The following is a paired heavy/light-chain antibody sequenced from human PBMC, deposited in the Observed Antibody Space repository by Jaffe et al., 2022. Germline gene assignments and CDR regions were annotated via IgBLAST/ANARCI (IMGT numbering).Light chain of an antibody. CDR2: DAS. J-gene: IGKJ1*01. V-gene: IGKV1-33*01. CDR3: QQYDNLPQWT. CDR1: QDISNY. Sequence: DIQMTQSPSSLSASVGDRVTITCQASQDISNYLNWYQQKPGKAPKLLIYDASNLETGVPSRFSGSGSGTDFTFTISSLQPEDIATYYCQQYDNLPQWTFGQGTKVEIK.
Heavy chain of an antibody. Sequence: QVQLVQSGAEVKKPGSSVKVSCKASGGTFSSYAISWVRQAPGQGLEWMGGIIPIFGTANYAQKFQGRVTITTDESTSTAYMELSSLRSEDTAVYYCASAPGTIWFGESDPWGQGTLVTVSS. J-gene: IGHJ5*02. CDR3: ASAPGTIWFGESDP. V-gene: IGHV1-69*05. CDR2: IIPIFGTA. D-gene: IGHD3-10*01. CDR1: GGTFSSYA.